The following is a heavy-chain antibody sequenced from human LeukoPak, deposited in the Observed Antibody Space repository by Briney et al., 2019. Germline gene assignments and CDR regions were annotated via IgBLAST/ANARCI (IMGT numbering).Heavy chain of an antibody. CDR3: AKDPAMGAAAGYFDY. J-gene: IGHJ4*02. Sequence: GGSLRLSCAASGFTFSSYAMRWVRQAPGKGLEWVSAISGSGGSTYYADSVKGRFTISRDNSKNTLYLQMNSLRAEDTAVYYCAKDPAMGAAAGYFDYWGQGTLVTVSS. CDR2: ISGSGGST. CDR1: GFTFSSYA. D-gene: IGHD6-13*01. V-gene: IGHV3-23*01.